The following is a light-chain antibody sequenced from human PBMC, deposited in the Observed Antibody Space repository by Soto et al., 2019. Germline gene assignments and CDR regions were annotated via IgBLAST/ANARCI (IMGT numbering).Light chain of an antibody. V-gene: IGKV3-20*01. CDR2: GAS. Sequence: EIVLTQSPGTLSLSPGERATLSCRASQSVTSSYLAWYQQKPGQSPRLLIYGASNRATGTPDRFSGSGSGTDFTLTISRLEPEDFGVYHCQQYGSSPGTFDQGTKVEIK. CDR3: QQYGSSPGT. J-gene: IGKJ1*01. CDR1: QSVTSSY.